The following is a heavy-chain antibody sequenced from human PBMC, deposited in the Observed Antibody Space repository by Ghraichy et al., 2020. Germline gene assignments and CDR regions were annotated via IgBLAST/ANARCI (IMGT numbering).Heavy chain of an antibody. D-gene: IGHD2-2*01. V-gene: IGHV3-21*01. Sequence: GGSLRLSCAASGFTFSSYSMNWVRQAPGKGLEWVSSISSSSSYIYYADSVKGRFTISRDNAKNSLYLQMNSLRAEDTAVYYCARDLQGHQLPEFGYWGQGTLVTVSS. CDR3: ARDLQGHQLPEFGY. J-gene: IGHJ4*02. CDR1: GFTFSSYS. CDR2: ISSSSSYI.